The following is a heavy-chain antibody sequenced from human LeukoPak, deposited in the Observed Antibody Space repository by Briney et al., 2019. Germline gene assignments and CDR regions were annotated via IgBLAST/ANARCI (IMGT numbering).Heavy chain of an antibody. CDR3: ARLGDGDNLRYFDY. V-gene: IGHV4-59*08. CDR2: IYYSGST. Sequence: SGTLSLTCTVSGDSISGNYWTWIRQPLGKGLEGIGYIYYSGSTNYNASLKSRVTISVDTSKTQFSLKLSSVTAADTAVYYCARLGDGDNLRYFDYWGQGTLVTVSS. D-gene: IGHD5-24*01. J-gene: IGHJ4*02. CDR1: GDSISGNY.